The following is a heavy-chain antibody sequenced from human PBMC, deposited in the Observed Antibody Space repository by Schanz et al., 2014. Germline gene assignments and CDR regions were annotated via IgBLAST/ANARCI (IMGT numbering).Heavy chain of an antibody. CDR3: AKGRFGELSAFDI. Sequence: EVKLLESGGTLVRPGGSLRLSCAASGFTFSTYAMAWVRQAPGKGLEWVSAISGSGGSTYYADSVKGRFTISRDNSKNTLYLQMNSLRAEDTAVYYCAKGRFGELSAFDIWGQGTMXTVSS. D-gene: IGHD3-10*01. J-gene: IGHJ3*02. CDR1: GFTFSTYA. V-gene: IGHV3-23*01. CDR2: ISGSGGST.